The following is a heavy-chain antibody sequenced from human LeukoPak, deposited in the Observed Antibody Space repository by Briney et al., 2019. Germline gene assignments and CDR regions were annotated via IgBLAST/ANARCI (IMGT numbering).Heavy chain of an antibody. CDR3: ARVAVRERPLFSTFALPIDY. J-gene: IGHJ4*02. V-gene: IGHV3-7*02. D-gene: IGHD1-26*01. CDR1: GFSLSRYW. Sequence: GGSLRLSCAASGFSLSRYWMTWVRQAPGKGLEWVANIDQDGSEKYYVDSVEGRFTISRDNAKNSLCLQMNSLRAEDTAVYYCARVAVRERPLFSTFALPIDYWGQGTLVTVSS. CDR2: IDQDGSEK.